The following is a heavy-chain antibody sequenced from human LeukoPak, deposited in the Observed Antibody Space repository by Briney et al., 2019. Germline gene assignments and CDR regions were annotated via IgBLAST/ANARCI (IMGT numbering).Heavy chain of an antibody. CDR2: ISGSGGST. V-gene: IGHV3-23*01. D-gene: IGHD6-19*01. CDR1: GFTFSSYA. CDR3: AKDPTRPIAVAGTFDY. Sequence: GGSLRLSCAASGFTFSSYAMSWVRQAPGKGLEWVSAISGSGGSTYYADSVKGRFTISRDNSKNTLYLQMDSLRAEDTAVYYCAKDPTRPIAVAGTFDYWGQGTLVTVSS. J-gene: IGHJ4*02.